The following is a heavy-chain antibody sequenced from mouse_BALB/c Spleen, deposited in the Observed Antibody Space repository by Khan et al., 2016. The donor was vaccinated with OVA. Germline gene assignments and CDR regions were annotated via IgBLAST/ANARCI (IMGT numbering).Heavy chain of an antibody. V-gene: IGHV5-17*02. CDR1: GFTFSRFG. Sequence: EVQLVESGGGLVQPGGSRKLSCAASGFTFSRFGMHWVRQAPEKGLEWVAYISSGSSNTNYADTVKGRVTISRDNPKNTLFLQMTSLRSEDTAMYYCARDSNFDYWGQGTTLTVSS. CDR2: ISSGSSNT. J-gene: IGHJ2*01. CDR3: ARDSNFDY.